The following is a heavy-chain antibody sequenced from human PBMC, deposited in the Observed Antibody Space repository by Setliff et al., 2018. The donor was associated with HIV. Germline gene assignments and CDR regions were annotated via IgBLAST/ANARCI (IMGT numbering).Heavy chain of an antibody. CDR3: ARGRGRYYASRSYLDY. V-gene: IGHV1-8*02. CDR1: GYTFINYD. Sequence: ASVKVSCKASGYTFINYDIYWVRQTTGQGLEWMGWMNPDSGNTGYAQKFQGRVTMTRNTSINTAYMELSGLRSEDTAVYYCARGRGRYYASRSYLDYWGQGTLATVSS. J-gene: IGHJ4*02. CDR2: MNPDSGNT. D-gene: IGHD3-22*01.